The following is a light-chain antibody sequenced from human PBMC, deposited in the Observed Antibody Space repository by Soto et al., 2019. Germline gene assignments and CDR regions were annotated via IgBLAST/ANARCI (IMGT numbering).Light chain of an antibody. CDR3: QQYGRSGT. Sequence: EIVLTHSPCTLALSPGSRSTLSCRASQSVRSSYLAWYKQKPGQAPRLLIYDASSRATGIPDRLSGSASGTDFTLTISRMEPEDFAVYYCQQYGRSGTFGQGTKVDIK. V-gene: IGKV3-20*01. J-gene: IGKJ1*01. CDR2: DAS. CDR1: QSVRSSY.